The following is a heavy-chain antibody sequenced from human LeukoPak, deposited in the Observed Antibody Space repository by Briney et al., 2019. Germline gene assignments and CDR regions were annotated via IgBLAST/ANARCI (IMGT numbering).Heavy chain of an antibody. Sequence: GGSLRLSCAASGFTFSDYAMSWVRQAPGKGLQWVSGVSGSGSSTSYVDSVRGRFTISRDNSKNTLYLQMNSLRAEDTAVYYCAKFQGSTGYYEIDNWGQGTLVTVSS. CDR1: GFTFSDYA. CDR3: AKFQGSTGYYEIDN. J-gene: IGHJ4*02. CDR2: VSGSGSST. V-gene: IGHV3-23*01. D-gene: IGHD2/OR15-2a*01.